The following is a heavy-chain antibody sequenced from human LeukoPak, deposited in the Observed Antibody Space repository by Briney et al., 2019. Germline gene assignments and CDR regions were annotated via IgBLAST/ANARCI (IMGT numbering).Heavy chain of an antibody. V-gene: IGHV3-23*01. Sequence: GGTLRLSCAASGFTFSSYGMNWVRQAPGKGLEWVSAISGSGGSTYYADSVKGRFTISRDNSKNTLYLQMNSLRAEDTAVYYCAELGITMIGGVWGKGTTVTISS. D-gene: IGHD3-10*02. CDR3: AELGITMIGGV. CDR2: ISGSGGST. J-gene: IGHJ6*04. CDR1: GFTFSSYG.